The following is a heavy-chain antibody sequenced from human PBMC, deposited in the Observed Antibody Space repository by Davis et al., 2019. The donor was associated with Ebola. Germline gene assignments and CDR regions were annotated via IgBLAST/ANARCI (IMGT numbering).Heavy chain of an antibody. Sequence: GESLKISCAASGFTFSTYIMNWVRQAPGKGLEWVSSISGSSSYRYHADSVKGRFTISRDNAKNSLYLQMNSLRAEDSAVYYCARASDYYDSSGYYYYNMDVWGQGTTVTVSS. J-gene: IGHJ6*02. CDR3: ARASDYYDSSGYYYYNMDV. V-gene: IGHV3-21*01. D-gene: IGHD3-22*01. CDR1: GFTFSTYI. CDR2: ISGSSSYR.